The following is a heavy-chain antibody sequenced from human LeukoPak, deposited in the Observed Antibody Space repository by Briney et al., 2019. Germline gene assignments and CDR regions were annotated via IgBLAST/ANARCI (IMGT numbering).Heavy chain of an antibody. V-gene: IGHV5-51*01. J-gene: IGHJ3*02. Sequence: GASLQISCKGSGYIFTSYWIGGGRPLRGKGLEWMGIIYPGDSDTRYSPSFQGQVTISADKSISTAYLQWSSLKASDTAMYYCARLRLGANDAFDIWGQGTMVTVS. CDR1: GYIFTSYW. D-gene: IGHD1-26*01. CDR2: IYPGDSDT. CDR3: ARLRLGANDAFDI.